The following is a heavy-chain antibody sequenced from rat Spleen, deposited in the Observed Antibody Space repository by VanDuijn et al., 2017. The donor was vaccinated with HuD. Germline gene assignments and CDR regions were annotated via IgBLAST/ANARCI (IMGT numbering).Heavy chain of an antibody. D-gene: IGHD1-9*01. Sequence: QVQLKESGPGLVQPSQTLSLTCTVSGFSLTSNSVSWVRQPPGKGLEWMGRIQNGGSTDYNSVLKSRLSISRDTSKSQIFLKMNSLQTDDTAKYFCARQLYYGYNHFDYWGPGTMVTVSS. CDR1: GFSLTSNS. V-gene: IGHV2-1*01. CDR3: ARQLYYGYNHFDY. J-gene: IGHJ1*01. CDR2: IQNGGST.